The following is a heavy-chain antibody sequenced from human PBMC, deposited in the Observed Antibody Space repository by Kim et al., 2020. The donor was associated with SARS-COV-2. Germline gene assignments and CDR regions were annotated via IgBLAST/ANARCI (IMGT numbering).Heavy chain of an antibody. Sequence: GGSLRLSCAASGFTFSSYDMHWVRQAPGKGLEWVAVISYDGSNKYYADSVKGRFTISRDNSKNTLYLQMNSLRAEDTAVYYCAKESGSGCYYAWTYYDYGMDFWGQGTTVTVSS. CDR2: ISYDGSNK. D-gene: IGHD3-10*01. V-gene: IGHV3-30*18. J-gene: IGHJ6*02. CDR1: GFTFSSYD. CDR3: AKESGSGCYYAWTYYDYGMDF.